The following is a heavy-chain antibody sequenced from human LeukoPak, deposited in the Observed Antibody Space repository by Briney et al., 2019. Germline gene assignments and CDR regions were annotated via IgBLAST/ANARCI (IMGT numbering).Heavy chain of an antibody. D-gene: IGHD6-19*01. CDR2: ISDSGSAI. CDR3: ATKVAGTSHFSY. CDR1: GFTFSSSG. V-gene: IGHV3-48*04. J-gene: IGHJ4*02. Sequence: PGGSLRLSCAASGFTFSSSGMHWVRQAPGKGLEWVSYISDSGSAIQHADSVRGRFAISRDNAKNSLYLEMHSLRVEDTAVYYCATKVAGTSHFSYWGQGTLVTVSS.